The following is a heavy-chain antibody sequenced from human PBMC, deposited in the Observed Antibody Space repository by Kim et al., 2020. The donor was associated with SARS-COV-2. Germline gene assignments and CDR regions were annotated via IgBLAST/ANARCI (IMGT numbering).Heavy chain of an antibody. CDR2: IKSKTDGGTT. CDR1: GFTFSNAW. Sequence: GGSLRLSCAASGFTFSNAWMSWVRQAPGKGLEWVGRIKSKTDGGTTDYAAPVKGRFTISRDDSKNTLYLQMNSLKTEDTAVYYCTTELMDDYYDSSGYISWGQGTLVTVSS. J-gene: IGHJ4*02. V-gene: IGHV3-15*01. D-gene: IGHD3-22*01. CDR3: TTELMDDYYDSSGYIS.